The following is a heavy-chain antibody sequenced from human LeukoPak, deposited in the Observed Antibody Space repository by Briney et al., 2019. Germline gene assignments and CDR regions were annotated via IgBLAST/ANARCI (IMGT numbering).Heavy chain of an antibody. CDR2: FDPEDGET. Sequence: ASVKVSCKVSGYTLTELSMHWVRQAPGKGLEWMGGFDPEDGETIYAQKFQGRVTMTEDTSTDTAYMELSSLRSEDTAVYYCARGDCSGGSCSSMDVWGQGTTVTVSS. J-gene: IGHJ6*02. CDR3: ARGDCSGGSCSSMDV. CDR1: GYTLTELS. D-gene: IGHD2-15*01. V-gene: IGHV1-24*01.